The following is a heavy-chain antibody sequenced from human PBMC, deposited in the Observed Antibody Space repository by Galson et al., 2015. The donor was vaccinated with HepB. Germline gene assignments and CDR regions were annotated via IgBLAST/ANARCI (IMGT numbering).Heavy chain of an antibody. V-gene: IGHV3-7*03. CDR3: AKDREGGWSFDY. Sequence: SLRLSCAGSGFTFSRHWMHWVRQAPGKGLEWVASIKPEGTEQVDVDSVKGRFTISRDNAKNSLYLRMNSLRVENTAVYYCAKDREGGWSFDYWGQGTLVTVSS. CDR1: GFTFSRHW. J-gene: IGHJ4*02. D-gene: IGHD6-19*01. CDR2: IKPEGTEQ.